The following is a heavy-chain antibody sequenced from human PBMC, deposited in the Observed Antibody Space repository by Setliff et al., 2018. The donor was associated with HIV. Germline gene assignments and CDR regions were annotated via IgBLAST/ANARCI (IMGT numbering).Heavy chain of an antibody. Sequence: GASVKVSCKASGFTFTTYAVHWVRQAPGQRLEWMGWINAGNGNTKYSQKFQGRVTITRDTSASTAYMELSSLRSEDTAVYYCARDYGSGSYYPYWGQGTLVTVSS. D-gene: IGHD3-10*01. CDR2: INAGNGNT. CDR3: ARDYGSGSYYPY. V-gene: IGHV1-3*01. J-gene: IGHJ4*02. CDR1: GFTFTTYA.